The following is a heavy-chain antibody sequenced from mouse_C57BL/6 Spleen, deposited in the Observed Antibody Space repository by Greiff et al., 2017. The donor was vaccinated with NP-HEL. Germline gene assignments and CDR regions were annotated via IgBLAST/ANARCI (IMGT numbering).Heavy chain of an antibody. Sequence: QVHVKQPGAELVKPGASVKVSCKASGYTFTSYWMHWVKQRPGQGLEWIGRIHPSDSDTNYNQKFKGKATLTVDKSSSTAYMQLSSLTSEDSAVYYCAITLYGNYGAWFAYWGQGTLVTVSA. CDR3: AITLYGNYGAWFAY. CDR1: GYTFTSYW. J-gene: IGHJ3*01. D-gene: IGHD2-1*01. V-gene: IGHV1-74*01. CDR2: IHPSDSDT.